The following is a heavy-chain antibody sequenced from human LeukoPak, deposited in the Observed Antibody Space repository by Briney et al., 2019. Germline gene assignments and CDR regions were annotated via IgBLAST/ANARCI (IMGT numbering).Heavy chain of an antibody. Sequence: GGSLRLSCAASGFTVSSNYMSWVRQAPGKGLEWVSVIYSGGSTYYADPVKGRFTISRDNSKNTLYLQMNSLRAEDTAVYYCARGLSYYDSSGYYPPSDYWGQGTLVTVSS. D-gene: IGHD3-22*01. V-gene: IGHV3-66*01. CDR1: GFTVSSNY. CDR2: IYSGGST. J-gene: IGHJ4*02. CDR3: ARGLSYYDSSGYYPPSDY.